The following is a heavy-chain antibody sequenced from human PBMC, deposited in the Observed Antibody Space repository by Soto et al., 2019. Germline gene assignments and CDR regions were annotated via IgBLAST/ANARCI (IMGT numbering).Heavy chain of an antibody. CDR1: NGSIGTNY. J-gene: IGHJ4*02. V-gene: IGHV4-59*08. CDR2: IYYSGTT. D-gene: IGHD3-9*01. CDR3: ARHRWTTGYYLVFDS. Sequence: QVQLQVSGPGLVKPSETLTLTCTISNGSIGTNYWSWLRQPPGKPLECIGHIYYSGTTNYNPSLKSRVTLSVDMSKSQFSLKLTSATAAYTAVYYCARHRWTTGYYLVFDSWGQGTLVTVSS.